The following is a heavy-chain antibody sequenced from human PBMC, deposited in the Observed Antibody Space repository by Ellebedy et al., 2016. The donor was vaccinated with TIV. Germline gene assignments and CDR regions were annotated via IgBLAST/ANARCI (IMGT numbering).Heavy chain of an antibody. Sequence: SVKVSCXASGYTFTGYYIHCLRQAPGQGLEWLGWINPNRGCTNYAQKFQGRVTMTRDTSISTVYMELSSLRTDDTAIYYCAREPVSYNWFDTWGQGTLVTVSS. CDR1: GYTFTGYY. CDR3: AREPVSYNWFDT. J-gene: IGHJ5*02. V-gene: IGHV1-2*02. CDR2: INPNRGCT.